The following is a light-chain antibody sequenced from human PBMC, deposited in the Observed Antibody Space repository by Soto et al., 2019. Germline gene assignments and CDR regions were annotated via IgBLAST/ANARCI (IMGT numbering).Light chain of an antibody. CDR1: QSVNSN. CDR3: QQYNYWPRR. Sequence: EIVMTQSPATLSVSPGERATLSCRASQSVNSNLAWFQQKPGQAPRLVIFGASARATDIPARFSSSGSGTDFTLTISSLQSEDFAVYYCQQYNYWPRRVGQGTKVEIK. CDR2: GAS. V-gene: IGKV3D-15*01. J-gene: IGKJ1*01.